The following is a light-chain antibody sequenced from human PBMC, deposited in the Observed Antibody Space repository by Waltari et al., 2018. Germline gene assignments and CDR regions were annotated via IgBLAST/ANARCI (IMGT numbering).Light chain of an antibody. J-gene: IGLJ1*01. CDR3: QVWDSYRHHYV. CDR2: YDS. Sequence: YVLTQPPSVSVAPGKTATTTCGEDNIETKSVHWYQQKPGQAPILIMFYDSERPSGIPERFSGSNSGNPATLTISRVEAGDEADDYCQVWDSYRHHYVFGTGTKVTVL. CDR1: NIETKS. V-gene: IGLV3-21*04.